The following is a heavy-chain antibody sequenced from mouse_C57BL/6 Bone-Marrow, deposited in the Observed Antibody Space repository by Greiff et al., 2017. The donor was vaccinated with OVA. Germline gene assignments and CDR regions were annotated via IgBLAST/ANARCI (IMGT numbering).Heavy chain of an antibody. J-gene: IGHJ3*01. Sequence: QVQLQQPGAELVKPGASVKLSCTASGYTFTSYWMHWVKQRPGQGLEWIGMIHPNSGSTNYNEKFKSKATLTVDKSSSTAYMQLSSLTSEDSAVYYCARSLFYGSSPYWGQGTLVTVSA. CDR2: IHPNSGST. D-gene: IGHD1-1*01. CDR3: ARSLFYGSSPY. CDR1: GYTFTSYW. V-gene: IGHV1-64*01.